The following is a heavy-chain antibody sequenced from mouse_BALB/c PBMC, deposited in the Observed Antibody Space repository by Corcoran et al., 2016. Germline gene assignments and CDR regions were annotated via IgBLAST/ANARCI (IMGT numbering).Heavy chain of an antibody. CDR3: ASYYRYAMDY. CDR1: GYTFTNYG. D-gene: IGHD2-14*01. V-gene: IGHV9-3-1*01. Sequence: QIQLVQSGPELKKPGETVKISCKASGYTFTNYGMNWVKQAPGKGLKWMGWINTYTGEPTYADDFKGRFAFSLETSASTAYLQINNLKNEDTATYFWASYYRYAMDYWGQGTSVTVSS. CDR2: INTYTGEP. J-gene: IGHJ4*01.